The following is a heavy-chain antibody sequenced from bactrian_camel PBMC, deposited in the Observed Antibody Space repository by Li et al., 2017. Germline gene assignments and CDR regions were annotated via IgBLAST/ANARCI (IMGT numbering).Heavy chain of an antibody. Sequence: DVQLVESGGGSVKAGGSLKLSCVASGYTDRSTNMGWFRQVPGKSREGIAVIYSTGGAIYYADSVKGRFSISQDFTKNAVFLTMDNLKVEDTAMYYCAATYPGDAHVTQIPVGSRLPLFGHWGRGTQVTVS. J-gene: IGHJ6*01. CDR3: AATYPGDAHVTQIPVGSRLPLFGH. CDR1: GYTDRSTN. D-gene: IGHD1*01. V-gene: IGHV3S40*01. CDR2: IYSTGGAI.